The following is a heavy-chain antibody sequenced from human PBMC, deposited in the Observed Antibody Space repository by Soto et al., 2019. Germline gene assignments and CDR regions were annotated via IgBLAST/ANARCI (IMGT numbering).Heavy chain of an antibody. Sequence: QVQLVQSGADVKKPGASVKVSCKASGYNFTSYGISWVRQAPGQGLEWMGWISPHNDRTKYARRFQDRVTMTTETPTSTVYMELGSLRSDDTAVYYCARDLYYSSGRYFDHDAVDIWGQGTVVTASS. V-gene: IGHV1-18*01. CDR2: ISPHNDRT. CDR3: ARDLYYSSGRYFDHDAVDI. J-gene: IGHJ3*02. CDR1: GYNFTSYG. D-gene: IGHD6-19*01.